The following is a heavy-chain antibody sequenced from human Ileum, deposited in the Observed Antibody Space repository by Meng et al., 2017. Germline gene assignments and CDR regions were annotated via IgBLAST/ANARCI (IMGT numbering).Heavy chain of an antibody. D-gene: IGHD3-16*01. CDR2: INHSGST. Sequence: RLQEWVAGLLEPSEPPPPTWAFDGGSFRGYYWSWIRQPPGKGLEWIGEINHSGSTNYNPSLKSRVTISVDTSKNQFSLKLSSVTAADTAVYYCARGGGRYGPDFDYWGQGTLVTVSS. J-gene: IGHJ4*02. CDR1: GGSFRGYY. CDR3: ARGGGRYGPDFDY. V-gene: IGHV4-34*01.